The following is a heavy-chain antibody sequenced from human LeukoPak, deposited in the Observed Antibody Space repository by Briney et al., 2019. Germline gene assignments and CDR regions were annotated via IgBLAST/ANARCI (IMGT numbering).Heavy chain of an antibody. V-gene: IGHV5-51*01. J-gene: IGHJ6*02. CDR2: IYPGDSDT. CDR1: GYRFTTYW. D-gene: IGHD3-10*01. CDR3: ARYSNSGSGSYYPTHYYYYGMDA. Sequence: GESLKISCKGSGYRFTTYWIGWARQMPGKGLDWMGIIYPGDSDTRYSPSFQGQVTISADKSISTAYLQWSSLKASDTAMYYCARYSNSGSGSYYPTHYYYYGMDAWGQGTTVTVSS.